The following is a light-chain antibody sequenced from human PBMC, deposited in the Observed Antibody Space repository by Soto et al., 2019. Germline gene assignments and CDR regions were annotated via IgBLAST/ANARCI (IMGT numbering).Light chain of an antibody. Sequence: DIQMTQSPSSLSASPGDRVTITWRASQGISNYLAWYQQKPVKVPKLLIYAASTLQSGVPSRFGGSGSGTDFTLAISSLQPEDVATYYCQKYNRAPFTFGPGTTVDIQ. CDR1: QGISNY. J-gene: IGKJ3*01. CDR3: QKYNRAPFT. CDR2: AAS. V-gene: IGKV1-27*01.